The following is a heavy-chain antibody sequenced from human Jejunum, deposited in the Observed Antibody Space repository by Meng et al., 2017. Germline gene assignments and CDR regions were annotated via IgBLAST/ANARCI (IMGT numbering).Heavy chain of an antibody. V-gene: IGHV4-4*02. Sequence: QVQLQGPGPGLVSPSGTLSLTCAVSGGSITGTNWWTWVRQAPGKGLVWIGEIYHSGTTNYNPSLKSRVAISADKSKNQFSLNLYSLSAADTAVYYCATRTRDSFDYWGQGSLVTVSS. CDR3: ATRTRDSFDY. J-gene: IGHJ4*02. CDR1: GGSITGTNW. D-gene: IGHD1-7*01. CDR2: IYHSGTT.